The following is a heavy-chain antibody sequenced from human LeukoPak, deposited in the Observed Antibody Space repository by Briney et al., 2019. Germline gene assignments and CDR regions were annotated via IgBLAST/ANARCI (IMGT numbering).Heavy chain of an antibody. CDR2: IYYSGST. D-gene: IGHD1-26*01. Sequence: SETLSLTCTVSGGSISSYYWSWIRQPPGKGLEWIGYIYYSGSTNYNPSLKSRVTISVDTSKNQFSLKLSSVTAADTAVYYCARGVGATMMSNWGQGTLVTVSS. CDR3: ARGVGATMMSN. CDR1: GGSISSYY. J-gene: IGHJ4*02. V-gene: IGHV4-59*01.